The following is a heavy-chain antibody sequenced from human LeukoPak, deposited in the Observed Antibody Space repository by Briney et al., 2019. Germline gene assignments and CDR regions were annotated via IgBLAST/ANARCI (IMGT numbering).Heavy chain of an antibody. CDR2: IKQDSSER. CDR1: GFTFSRYW. V-gene: IGHV3-7*01. J-gene: IGHJ5*02. D-gene: IGHD1-26*01. Sequence: GGSLRLSCAASGFTFSRYWMSWVRQAPGKGLEWVANIKQDSSERYYMDSVKGRFTISRDNAKSSLYLQMNSLRAEDTAVYYCASPPWENLAVSWFDPWGQGTRVTVSS. CDR3: ASPPWENLAVSWFDP.